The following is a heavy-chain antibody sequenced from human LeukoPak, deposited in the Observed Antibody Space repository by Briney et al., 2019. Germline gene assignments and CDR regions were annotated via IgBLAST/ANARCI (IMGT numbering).Heavy chain of an antibody. Sequence: GGSLRLSCEASGSTFSIYAMSWVRQAPGKGLEWLSIMSGAGGRIEYXDSVKGRFTISRDNSRNTVYLHMNSLRAEDTAVYHCAKKQQAXXXXXYMDVWGTGTTVTVSS. CDR3: AKKQQAXXXXXYMDV. V-gene: IGHV3-23*01. J-gene: IGHJ6*03. CDR2: MSGAGGRI. CDR1: GSTFSIYA.